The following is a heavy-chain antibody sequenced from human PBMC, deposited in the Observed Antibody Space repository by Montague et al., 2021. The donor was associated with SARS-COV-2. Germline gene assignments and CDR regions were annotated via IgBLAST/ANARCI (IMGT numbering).Heavy chain of an antibody. D-gene: IGHD3-22*01. CDR3: AKGAGRYYDSSGYYGY. CDR1: GFTFSSYA. CDR2: ICVGGSST. V-gene: IGHV3-23*03. J-gene: IGHJ4*02. Sequence: SLRLSCAASGFTFSSYAMSWVRQAPGKGLEWVSVICVGGSSTYYADFVKGRFTISRDNSKNTLYLQMNSLRAEDTAVYYCAKGAGRYYDSSGYYGYWGQGTLVTVSS.